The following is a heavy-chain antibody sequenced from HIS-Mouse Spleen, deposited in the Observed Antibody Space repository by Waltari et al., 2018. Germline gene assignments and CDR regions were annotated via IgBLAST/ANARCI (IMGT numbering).Heavy chain of an antibody. V-gene: IGHV4-31*03. CDR2: IYYSGST. J-gene: IGHJ2*01. CDR3: ARDARTGGWYFDL. D-gene: IGHD2-8*02. CDR1: GGSISRGGYY. Sequence: QVQLQESGPGLVKPSQTLSLPCTVSGGSISRGGYYLSWIRQHPGKGLEWIGYIYYSGSTYYNPSLKSRVTISVDTSKNQFSLKLSSVTAADTAVYYCARDARTGGWYFDLWGRGTLVTVSS.